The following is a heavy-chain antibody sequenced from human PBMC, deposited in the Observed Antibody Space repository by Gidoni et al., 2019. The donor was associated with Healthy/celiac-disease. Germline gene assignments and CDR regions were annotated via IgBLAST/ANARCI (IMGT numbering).Heavy chain of an antibody. Sequence: QVQLVESGGGVVQPGRSLRLSCAASGFTFSSYAMHWVRQAPGKGLEWVAVISYDGSNKYYADSVKGRFTISRDNSKNTLYLQMNSLRAEDTAVYYCAGWELPYYFDYWGQGTLVTVSS. CDR2: ISYDGSNK. CDR1: GFTFSSYA. J-gene: IGHJ4*02. CDR3: AGWELPYYFDY. D-gene: IGHD1-26*01. V-gene: IGHV3-30-3*01.